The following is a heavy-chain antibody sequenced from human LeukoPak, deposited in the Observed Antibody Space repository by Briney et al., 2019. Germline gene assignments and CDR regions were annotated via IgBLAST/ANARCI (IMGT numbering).Heavy chain of an antibody. D-gene: IGHD6-13*01. CDR3: ARLAAAAGTGLDP. Sequence: SETLSLTCTVSGGSIRSSSDYWAWIRQPPGKGLEWIGSIYYSGSTYYNPSLKSRVTISVDTSKNQFSLKLSSVTAADTAVYYCARLAAAAGTGLDPWGQGTLVTVSS. V-gene: IGHV4-39*01. J-gene: IGHJ5*02. CDR2: IYYSGST. CDR1: GGSIRSSSDY.